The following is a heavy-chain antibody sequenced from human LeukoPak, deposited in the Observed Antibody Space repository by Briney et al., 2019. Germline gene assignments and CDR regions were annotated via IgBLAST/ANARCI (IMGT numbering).Heavy chain of an antibody. J-gene: IGHJ4*02. Sequence: GGSLRLSCAASGFTFSSYAMHWVRQAPGKGLEYVSAISSNGGSTYYANSVKGRFTISRDNSKNTLYLQMGSLRAEDMAVYYRARGGRVAKFNYFDYWGQGTLVTVSS. CDR3: ARGGRVAKFNYFDY. CDR1: GFTFSSYA. CDR2: ISSNGGST. D-gene: IGHD2-15*01. V-gene: IGHV3-64*01.